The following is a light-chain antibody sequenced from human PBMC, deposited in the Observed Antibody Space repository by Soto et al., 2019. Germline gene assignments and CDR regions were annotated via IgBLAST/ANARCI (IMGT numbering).Light chain of an antibody. CDR3: QQRRNWPPLT. CDR2: HAS. Sequence: ETVLTQSPATLSLSPGETATLSCRASEYVDIYLAWYQQKPGQAPRLLIYHASNRATGIPARFSGSGSGTGFTLTISSLEPEDSAVYYCQQRRNWPPLTFGGGTRVEIK. CDR1: EYVDIY. J-gene: IGKJ4*01. V-gene: IGKV3-11*01.